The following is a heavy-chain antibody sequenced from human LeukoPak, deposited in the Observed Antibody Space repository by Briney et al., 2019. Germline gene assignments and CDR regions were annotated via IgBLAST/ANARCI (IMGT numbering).Heavy chain of an antibody. D-gene: IGHD5-12*01. Sequence: GGSLRLSCAASGFTSTNYAMNWVRQAPGKGLEWVSVPIGSSGSTDYADSVKGRFTISRDNSKNTVFLQMNSLRAEDTAIYYCAKGAYDYIEIGYFDSWGQGTLVTVSS. V-gene: IGHV3-23*01. CDR1: GFTSTNYA. CDR3: AKGAYDYIEIGYFDS. CDR2: PIGSSGST. J-gene: IGHJ4*02.